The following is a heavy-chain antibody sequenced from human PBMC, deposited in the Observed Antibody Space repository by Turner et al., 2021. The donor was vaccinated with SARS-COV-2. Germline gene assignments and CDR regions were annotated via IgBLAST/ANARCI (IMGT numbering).Heavy chain of an antibody. CDR2: MYYSGTT. J-gene: IGHJ4*02. CDR1: GGSISSYDYY. Sequence: QLQESGPGVVKPSETLSLTCTVSGGSISSYDYYWDWIRQPPGMGLEWIGSMYYSGTTHYNPSLRGRVTISIDTSKNQSSLKVTSVTATDTAVYYCARRGDYWGQGMLVTVSS. CDR3: ARRGDY. D-gene: IGHD3-16*01. V-gene: IGHV4-39*01.